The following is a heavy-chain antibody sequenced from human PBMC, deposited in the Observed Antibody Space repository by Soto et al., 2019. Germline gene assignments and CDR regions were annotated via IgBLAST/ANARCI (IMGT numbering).Heavy chain of an antibody. D-gene: IGHD6-13*01. J-gene: IGHJ6*01. V-gene: IGHV1-46*01. Sequence: ASVKVSCKASGYTFTSYYMHWVRQAPGQGLEWMGIINPSGGSTSYAQKFQGRVTMTRDTSTSTVYMELSSLRSEDTAVYYCARDSLTAAAGTHTYGMDVWGQGTTVNVSS. CDR3: ARDSLTAAAGTHTYGMDV. CDR2: INPSGGST. CDR1: GYTFTSYY.